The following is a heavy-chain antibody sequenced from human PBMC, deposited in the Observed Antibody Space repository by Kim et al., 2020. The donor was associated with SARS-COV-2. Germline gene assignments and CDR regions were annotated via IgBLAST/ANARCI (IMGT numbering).Heavy chain of an antibody. CDR2: IWYDGSNK. J-gene: IGHJ6*02. CDR1: GFTFSSYG. Sequence: GGSLRLSCAASGFTFSSYGMHWVRQAPGKGLEWVAVIWYDGSNKYYADSVKGRFTISRDNSKNTLYLQMNSLRAEDTAVYYCARDIRGVIQLQGMDVWGQGTTVTVSS. CDR3: ARDIRGVIQLQGMDV. D-gene: IGHD3-10*01. V-gene: IGHV3-33*01.